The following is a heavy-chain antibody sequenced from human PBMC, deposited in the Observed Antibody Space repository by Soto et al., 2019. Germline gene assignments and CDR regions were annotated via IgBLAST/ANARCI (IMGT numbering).Heavy chain of an antibody. CDR1: GGSISSGGYY. D-gene: IGHD6-13*01. CDR2: INYSGST. CDR3: ARGGIAAAAPPDY. Sequence: QVQLQESGPGLVKPSQTLSLTCTVSGGSISSGGYYWSWIRQHPGKVLEWIGYINYSGSTYYNPSLTSRVTITVDTSKNQFSLKLSSVPAADTAVYYCARGGIAAAAPPDYWGQGTLVTVSS. V-gene: IGHV4-31*03. J-gene: IGHJ4*02.